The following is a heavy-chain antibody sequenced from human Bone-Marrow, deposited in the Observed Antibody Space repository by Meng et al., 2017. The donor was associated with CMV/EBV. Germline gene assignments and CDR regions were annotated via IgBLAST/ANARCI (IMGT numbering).Heavy chain of an antibody. CDR3: ARDLTSSSWYITDY. CDR2: ISYDGSNK. V-gene: IGHV3-30*04. CDR1: GFTFSSYA. Sequence: GESLKISCAASGFTFSSYAMHWVRQAPGKGLEWVAVISYDGSNKYYADSVKGRFTISRDNSKNTLYLQMNSLRAEDTAVYYCARDLTSSSWYITDYWGQGTLVTVSS. D-gene: IGHD6-13*01. J-gene: IGHJ4*02.